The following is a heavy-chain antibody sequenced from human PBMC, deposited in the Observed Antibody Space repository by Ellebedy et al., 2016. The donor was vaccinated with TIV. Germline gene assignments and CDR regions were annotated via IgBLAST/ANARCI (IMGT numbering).Heavy chain of an antibody. CDR2: INHAGSEA. V-gene: IGHV3-7*03. CDR1: GLTFSNRV. Sequence: PGGSLRLSCVASGLTFSNRVMSWVRQAPGKGLESVANINHAGSEAYYVDSVKGRFTISRDNAKNSLYLQMDSLRAEDTAVYFCARAPRGGTDYWGQGTLVTVSS. CDR3: ARAPRGGTDY. D-gene: IGHD3-10*01. J-gene: IGHJ4*02.